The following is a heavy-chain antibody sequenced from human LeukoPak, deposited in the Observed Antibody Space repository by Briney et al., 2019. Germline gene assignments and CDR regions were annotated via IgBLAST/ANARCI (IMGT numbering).Heavy chain of an antibody. D-gene: IGHD3-9*01. V-gene: IGHV3-21*06. CDR1: GFPFSSYT. J-gene: IGHJ3*02. CDR2: ISSSSSYI. Sequence: GGSLRLSCAASGFPFSSYTMNWVRQAPGKGLEWVSSISSSSSYIYYADSVKGRFTISRDNAKNSLYLQMNSLRAEDTAVYYCARDTYDILTGYYKWAFDIWGQGTMVTVSS. CDR3: ARDTYDILTGYYKWAFDI.